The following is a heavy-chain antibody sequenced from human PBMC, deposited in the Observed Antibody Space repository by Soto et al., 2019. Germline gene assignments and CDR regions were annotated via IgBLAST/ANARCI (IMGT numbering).Heavy chain of an antibody. CDR3: ARDGAYDLSDY. D-gene: IGHD4-17*01. J-gene: IGHJ4*02. V-gene: IGHV4-39*02. CDR2: IYYSGST. Sequence: PSETLSLTCTVSGGSISSSSYYWGWIRQPPGKGLEWIGSIYYSGSTYYNPSLKSRVTISVDTSKNQFSLKLSSVTAADTAVYYCARDGAYDLSDYWGQGTLVTVSS. CDR1: GGSISSSSYY.